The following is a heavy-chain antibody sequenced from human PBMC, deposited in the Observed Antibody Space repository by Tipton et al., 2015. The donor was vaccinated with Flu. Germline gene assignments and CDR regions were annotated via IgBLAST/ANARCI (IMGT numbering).Heavy chain of an antibody. J-gene: IGHJ4*02. CDR1: GGSFSGYY. D-gene: IGHD5-12*01. Sequence: TLSLTCAVYGGSFSGYYWSWIRQPPGKGLEWIGEINHSGSTNYNPSLKSRVTISVDTSKNQFSLKLSSVTAADTAVYYCARAMGGYDTWGQGTLVTVSS. V-gene: IGHV4-34*01. CDR2: INHSGST. CDR3: ARAMGGYDT.